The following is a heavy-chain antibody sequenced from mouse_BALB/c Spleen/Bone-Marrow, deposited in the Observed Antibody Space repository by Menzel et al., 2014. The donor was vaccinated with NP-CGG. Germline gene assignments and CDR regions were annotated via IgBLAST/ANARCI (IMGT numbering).Heavy chain of an antibody. CDR3: ASPIYYGNYEGFAY. CDR2: ISTYSGNT. CDR1: GYTFTDYA. Sequence: VQLQQSGPELVRPGVSVKISCKGSGYTFTDYAMHWVKQSHAKSLEWIGVISTYSGNTNYNQKFKGKATMTVDKSSSTANKELARLTYKDSEIYYGASPIYYGNYEGFAYWGQGTLVTVSA. V-gene: IGHV1S137*01. J-gene: IGHJ3*01. D-gene: IGHD2-1*01.